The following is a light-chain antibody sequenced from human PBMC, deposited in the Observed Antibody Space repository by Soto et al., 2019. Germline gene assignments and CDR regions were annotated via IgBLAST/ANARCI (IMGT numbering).Light chain of an antibody. CDR1: QSLLHSNGYNY. Sequence: MVRTQSPLSLPFTPGDPASISYTRKQSLLHSNGYNYLYWYLQKPGQPPQLLIYEVSNRFSGVPDRFSGSGSGTDFTLKISRVEAEDVGVYYCMQSIQLPLTFGGGTKVDIK. V-gene: IGKV2D-29*01. CDR3: MQSIQLPLT. CDR2: EVS. J-gene: IGKJ4*01.